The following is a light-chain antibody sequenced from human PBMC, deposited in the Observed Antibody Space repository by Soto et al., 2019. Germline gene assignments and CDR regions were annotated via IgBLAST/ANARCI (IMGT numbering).Light chain of an antibody. Sequence: EILLRQSPCTLPLSPGARATLSCGASQSVSKNYLDWYKQKPGQAPRLLIYGASNRATGIPERISGSGSGTDFTLTISRLEPEEVEVYYCQQYGSAPFTFGPGTKVDIK. J-gene: IGKJ3*01. V-gene: IGKV3-20*01. CDR2: GAS. CDR1: QSVSKNY. CDR3: QQYGSAPFT.